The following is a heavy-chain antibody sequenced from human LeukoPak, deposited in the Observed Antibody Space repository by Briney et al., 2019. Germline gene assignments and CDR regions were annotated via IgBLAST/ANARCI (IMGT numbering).Heavy chain of an antibody. CDR1: GFTFSSYA. D-gene: IGHD4-17*01. V-gene: IGHV3-48*04. CDR3: ARGGPADYGDYVGWFDP. J-gene: IGHJ5*02. CDR2: ISSSGSTI. Sequence: PGGSLRLSCAASGFTFSSYAMHWVRQAPGKGLEWVSYISSSGSTIYYADSVKGRFTISRDNAKNSLYLQMNSLRAEDTAVYYCARGGPADYGDYVGWFDPWGQGTLVTVSS.